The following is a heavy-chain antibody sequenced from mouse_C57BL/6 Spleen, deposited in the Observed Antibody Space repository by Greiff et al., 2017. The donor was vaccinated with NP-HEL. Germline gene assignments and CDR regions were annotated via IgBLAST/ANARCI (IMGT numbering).Heavy chain of an antibody. CDR1: GCTFTSYW. D-gene: IGHD2-2*01. CDR2: IDPTSGGT. CDR3: ARGDGYDLAY. J-gene: IGHJ3*01. V-gene: IGHV1-72*01. Sequence: VQLQQPGAELVKPGASVKLSCKASGCTFTSYWMHWVKQRPGRGLEWIGRIDPTSGGTKSNEKFKSKATLTVDKPSSTAYMQLSGLTSEDSAVYYCARGDGYDLAYWGQGTLVTVSA.